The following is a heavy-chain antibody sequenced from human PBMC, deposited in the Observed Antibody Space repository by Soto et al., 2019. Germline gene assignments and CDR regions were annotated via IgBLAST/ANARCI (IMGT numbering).Heavy chain of an antibody. Sequence: PSETLSLTCTVSGGSVSSGSYYWSWIRQPPGKGLEWIGYIYYSGSTNYNPSLKSRVTISVDTSKNQFSLKLSSVTAADTAVYYCARDHGVTPYNWFDPWGQGTLVTVPQ. CDR3: ARDHGVTPYNWFDP. V-gene: IGHV4-61*01. CDR1: GGSVSSGSYY. J-gene: IGHJ5*02. D-gene: IGHD4-4*01. CDR2: IYYSGST.